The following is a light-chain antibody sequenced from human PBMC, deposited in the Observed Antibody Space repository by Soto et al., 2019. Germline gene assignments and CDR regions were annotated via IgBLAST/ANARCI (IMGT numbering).Light chain of an antibody. Sequence: EIVLTQSPGTLSLSPGERATLSCRASQTMRSSHLAWYQQKPGQAPRLLIYGASTRATGIPARFSGSGSGTEFTLTINSLQSEDSAVYYCQQHNQWPITFGQGTRLEIK. CDR3: QQHNQWPIT. CDR2: GAS. V-gene: IGKV3-15*01. CDR1: QTMRSSH. J-gene: IGKJ5*01.